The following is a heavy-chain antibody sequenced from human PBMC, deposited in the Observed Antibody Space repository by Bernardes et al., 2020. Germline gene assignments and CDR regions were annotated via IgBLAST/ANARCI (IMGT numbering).Heavy chain of an antibody. CDR3: TTYDYGGWDAFDV. CDR1: RFTFSNAW. J-gene: IGHJ3*01. CDR2: IKSKTDGGTT. D-gene: IGHD4-17*01. Sequence: GGSLRLSCVASRFTFSNAWMSWVRQAPGKGREWVGRIKSKTDGGTTDYAAPVKGRFTISRDDSKNTLNLQMNSLKTEDTAMYYCTTYDYGGWDAFDVWGQGTMVTVSS. V-gene: IGHV3-15*01.